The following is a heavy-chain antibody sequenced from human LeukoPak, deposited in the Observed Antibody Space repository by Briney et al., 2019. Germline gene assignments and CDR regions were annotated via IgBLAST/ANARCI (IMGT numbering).Heavy chain of an antibody. V-gene: IGHV5-51*01. D-gene: IGHD2-15*01. J-gene: IGHJ5*02. CDR1: GYSFTSYW. CDR3: ARQIRYCSGGSCYSVGWFDP. Sequence: PGESLKISCQGSGYSFTSYWIGWVRQMPGKGLEWMGIIYPGDSDTKYSPSFQGQVTISAEKSISTAYLQWSSLKASDTAMYYCARQIRYCSGGSCYSVGWFDPWGQGTLVTVSS. CDR2: IYPGDSDT.